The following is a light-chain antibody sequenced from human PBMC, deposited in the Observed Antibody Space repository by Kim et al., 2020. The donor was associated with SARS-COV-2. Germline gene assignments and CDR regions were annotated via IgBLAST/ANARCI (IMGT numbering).Light chain of an antibody. CDR3: CSYAGTTTYVV. CDR1: SSDVGSYNL. V-gene: IGLV2-23*02. CDR2: EVS. Sequence: SITLSCTETSSDVGSYNLVSWYQQHPGKAPKLMIYEVSKRPSGVSNRFSGSKSGNTASLTISELQAEDEADYYCCSYAGTTTYVVFGGGTQLTVL. J-gene: IGLJ2*01.